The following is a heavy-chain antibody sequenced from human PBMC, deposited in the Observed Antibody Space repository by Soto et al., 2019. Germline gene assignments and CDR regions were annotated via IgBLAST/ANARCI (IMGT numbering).Heavy chain of an antibody. V-gene: IGHV4-30-2*01. Sequence: LQLQESGSGLVKPSQTLSLTSAVYGGSMNRGGYSWSWIRQPPGTGLGWIGYIYHSGSTYYNPSLKSRVSISVERSKNQFSLKRSYVTAADTAMYYSARVRDDRGQGTLVTVSS. CDR3: ARVRDD. CDR2: IYHSGST. CDR1: GGSMNRGGYS. J-gene: IGHJ4*02.